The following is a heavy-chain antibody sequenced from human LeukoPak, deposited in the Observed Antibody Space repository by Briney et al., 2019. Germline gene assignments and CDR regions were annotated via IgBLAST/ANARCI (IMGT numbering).Heavy chain of an antibody. V-gene: IGHV4-34*01. Sequence: PSETLSLTCGVSSGSLSGYFWRWLRQPPGGGLEWLGEITHSGSPNYNPSLKSRVTISGDTSKKQFSLNLTSVTAADTGVYYCARVFDLGARGTPVTVSS. J-gene: IGHJ2*01. CDR2: ITHSGSP. CDR3: ARVFDL. CDR1: SGSLSGYF.